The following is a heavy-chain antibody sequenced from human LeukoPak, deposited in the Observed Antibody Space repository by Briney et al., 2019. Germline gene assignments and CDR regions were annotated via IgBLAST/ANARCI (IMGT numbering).Heavy chain of an antibody. CDR2: IIPIFGIA. J-gene: IGHJ6*02. CDR3: VRTGTYCSGGSCYWGYYYYGMDV. CDR1: GGTFSSYA. Sequence: SVKVSCKASGGTFSSYAISWVRQAPGQGLEWMGRIIPIFGIANYAQKFQGRVTITADKSTSTAYMELSSLRSEDTAVYYCVRTGTYCSGGSCYWGYYYYGMDVWGQGTTVTVSS. V-gene: IGHV1-69*04. D-gene: IGHD2-15*01.